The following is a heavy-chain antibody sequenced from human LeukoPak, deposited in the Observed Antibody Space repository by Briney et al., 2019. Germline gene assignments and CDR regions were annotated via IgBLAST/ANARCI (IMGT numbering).Heavy chain of an antibody. Sequence: PGGSLRLSCAASGFTFSDYYMSWIRQAPGKGLEWVSYISSSGSTIYYADSVKGRFTISRDNSKNTLYLQMNSLRAEDTAVYYCARDGSGYSSSWYRGVFDYWGQGTLVTVSS. D-gene: IGHD6-13*01. CDR2: ISSSGSTI. J-gene: IGHJ4*02. CDR3: ARDGSGYSSSWYRGVFDY. V-gene: IGHV3-11*04. CDR1: GFTFSDYY.